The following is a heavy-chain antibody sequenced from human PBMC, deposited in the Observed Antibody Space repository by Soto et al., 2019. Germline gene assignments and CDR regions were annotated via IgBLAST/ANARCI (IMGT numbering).Heavy chain of an antibody. Sequence: ASVKVSCKASGYTFTSYAMHWVRQAPGQRLEWMGWINAGNGNTKYSQKFQGRVTITRDTSASTAYMELSSLRSEDTAVYYCARDVGYCSGGSCYWYWGQGTLVTVSS. CDR1: GYTFTSYA. V-gene: IGHV1-3*01. CDR3: ARDVGYCSGGSCYWY. J-gene: IGHJ4*02. D-gene: IGHD2-15*01. CDR2: INAGNGNT.